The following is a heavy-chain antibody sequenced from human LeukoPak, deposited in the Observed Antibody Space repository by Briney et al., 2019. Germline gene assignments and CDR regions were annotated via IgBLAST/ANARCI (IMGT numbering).Heavy chain of an antibody. CDR2: IYYSGST. D-gene: IGHD6-13*01. Sequence: SETLSLTCTVSGGSISRSTYYWGWIRQPPGKGLEWIGSIYYSGSTYYNPSLKSRVTISIDTSKNQFSLKLSSVTAADTAVYYCARDTNSWYRIDDAFDIWGQGKVVTVSS. V-gene: IGHV4-39*07. CDR3: ARDTNSWYRIDDAFDI. CDR1: GGSISRSTYY. J-gene: IGHJ3*02.